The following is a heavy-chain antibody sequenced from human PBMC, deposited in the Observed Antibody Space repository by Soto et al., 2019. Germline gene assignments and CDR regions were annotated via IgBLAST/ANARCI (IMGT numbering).Heavy chain of an antibody. D-gene: IGHD2-8*01. J-gene: IGHJ4*02. Sequence: QVQLVASGGGVVQPGRSLRLSCAASGFTFSNYHMHWVRQAPGKGLEWVALIWNDGSNKFYADSVKGRFTISRDNSKNTLYLQINNLKADDTAIYYCARIGTWALNFDYWGQGTLVTVSS. CDR1: GFTFSNYH. CDR3: ARIGTWALNFDY. CDR2: IWNDGSNK. V-gene: IGHV3-33*01.